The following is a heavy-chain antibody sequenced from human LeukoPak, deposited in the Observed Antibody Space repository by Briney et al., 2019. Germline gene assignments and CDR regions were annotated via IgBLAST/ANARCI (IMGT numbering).Heavy chain of an antibody. Sequence: GGSLRLSCAASGFTFSSYALHWVRQAPGKGLEWVAVKSYDGSNKYYADSVKGRFTISRDNSKNTLYLRMNSLRAEDTAVYYCARDRRYCSSTSCYTRGYYYYGMDVWGQGTTVTVSS. V-gene: IGHV3-30-3*01. J-gene: IGHJ6*02. CDR3: ARDRRYCSSTSCYTRGYYYYGMDV. CDR1: GFTFSSYA. D-gene: IGHD2-2*02. CDR2: KSYDGSNK.